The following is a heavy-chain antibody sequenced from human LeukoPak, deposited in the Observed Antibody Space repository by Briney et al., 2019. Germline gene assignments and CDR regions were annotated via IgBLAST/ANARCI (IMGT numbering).Heavy chain of an antibody. J-gene: IGHJ5*02. V-gene: IGHV1-3*01. CDR1: GYTFTSYA. D-gene: IGHD3-3*01. CDR2: INAGNGNT. Sequence: GASVKVSCKASGYTFTSYAMHWVRQAPGQRLEWMGWINAGNGNTKYSQKFQGRVTITRDTSASTAYMELSSLRSEDTAVYYCGAGDDFWSGSFDPWGQGTLVTVSS. CDR3: GAGDDFWSGSFDP.